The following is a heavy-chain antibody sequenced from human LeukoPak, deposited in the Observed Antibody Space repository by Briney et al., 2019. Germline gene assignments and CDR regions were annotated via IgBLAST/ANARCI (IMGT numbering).Heavy chain of an antibody. D-gene: IGHD3-9*01. Sequence: EASVKVSCKASGYTLTSYGISWVRQAPGQGLEWMGWISAYNGNTNYAQKLQGRVTMTTDTSTSTAYMELRSLRSDDTAVYYCARIVLRYFDWSVDAFDIWGQGTMVTVSS. CDR2: ISAYNGNT. V-gene: IGHV1-18*04. CDR3: ARIVLRYFDWSVDAFDI. J-gene: IGHJ3*02. CDR1: GYTLTSYG.